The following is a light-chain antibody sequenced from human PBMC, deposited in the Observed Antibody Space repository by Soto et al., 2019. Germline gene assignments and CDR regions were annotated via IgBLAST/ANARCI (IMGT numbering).Light chain of an antibody. CDR2: NVN. J-gene: IGLJ1*01. V-gene: IGLV2-14*01. CDR3: SSFTSSTTYV. Sequence: QSVLTQSAPVSGSPGQSITISCTGASSDVGNYNYVSWYQQHPGEVPKLIIFNVNNRPSGVSNRFSGSKSGNTASLTISGLQAEDEADYYCSSFTSSTTYVFGTGTKVTVL. CDR1: SSDVGNYNY.